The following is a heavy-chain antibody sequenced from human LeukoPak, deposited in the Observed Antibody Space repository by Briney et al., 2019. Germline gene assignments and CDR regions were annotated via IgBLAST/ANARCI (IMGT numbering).Heavy chain of an antibody. CDR3: ARGASYYYGSGLRFDP. D-gene: IGHD3-10*01. Sequence: GGSLRLSCAASGFTFSSYGMHWVRQAPGKGLEWVAFIRYDGSNKYYADSVKGRFTISRDNSKNTLYLQMNSLRAEDTAVYYCARGASYYYGSGLRFDPWGQGTLVTVSS. CDR2: IRYDGSNK. CDR1: GFTFSSYG. J-gene: IGHJ5*02. V-gene: IGHV3-30*02.